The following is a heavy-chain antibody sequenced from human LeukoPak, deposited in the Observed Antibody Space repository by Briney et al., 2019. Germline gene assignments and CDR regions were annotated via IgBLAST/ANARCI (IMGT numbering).Heavy chain of an antibody. V-gene: IGHV3-23*01. D-gene: IGHD6-19*01. J-gene: IGHJ4*02. Sequence: GGSLRLSCAASGFTFTTYGMSWVRQAPGKGLEWVSAISGSGGSTYYADSVKGRFTISRDNSKNTLYLQMNSLRAEDTAVYYCAKGWSSSGNDYWGQGTLVTVSS. CDR1: GFTFTTYG. CDR3: AKGWSSSGNDY. CDR2: ISGSGGST.